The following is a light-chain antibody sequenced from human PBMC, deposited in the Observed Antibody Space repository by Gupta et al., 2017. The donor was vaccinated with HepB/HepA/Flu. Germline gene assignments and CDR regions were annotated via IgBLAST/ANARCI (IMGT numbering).Light chain of an antibody. CDR3: QQYDTWPPLT. V-gene: IGKV3-15*01. Sequence: EIVLTQSPATLSVSDGERATLSCRASQSLSNNLAWYQQKPGQAPRLLIYGASNRATGIPARFSGSESGTEFTLTISSLQSEDFAVYYCQQYDTWPPLTFGEGTKVEI. CDR2: GAS. CDR1: QSLSNN. J-gene: IGKJ4*01.